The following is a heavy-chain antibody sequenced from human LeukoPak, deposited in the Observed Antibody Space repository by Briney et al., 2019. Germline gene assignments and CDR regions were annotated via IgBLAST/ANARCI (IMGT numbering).Heavy chain of an antibody. CDR3: VTGGSVRPFDY. J-gene: IGHJ4*02. D-gene: IGHD3-10*01. Sequence: GGSLRLSCSASGFTFSSYAMYWVRQAPGKGLEYVSSISTNGAGTYYADSVKGRFTISRDNSKNTLYLEMSSLRTEDTAVYYCVTGGSVRPFDYWGQGTLVTVSA. CDR2: ISTNGAGT. V-gene: IGHV3-64D*09. CDR1: GFTFSSYA.